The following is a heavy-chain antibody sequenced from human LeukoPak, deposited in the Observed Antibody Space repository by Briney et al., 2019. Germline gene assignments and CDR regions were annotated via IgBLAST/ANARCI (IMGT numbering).Heavy chain of an antibody. CDR1: VFSFSSYW. V-gene: IGHV3-74*03. Sequence: GGSLRLSCAASVFSFSSYWMHWVRQVPGKGLVWVSRIHPDGTNTMYADSVKGRFTISRDNAKNTLYLQMNSLRVDGTAVYCCAPATGTGDSGVWGQGTTVTVSS. CDR3: APATGTGDSGV. D-gene: IGHD3-16*01. J-gene: IGHJ6*02. CDR2: IHPDGTNT.